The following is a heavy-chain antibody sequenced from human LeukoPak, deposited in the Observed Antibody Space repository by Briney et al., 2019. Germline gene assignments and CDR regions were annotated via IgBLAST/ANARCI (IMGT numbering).Heavy chain of an antibody. D-gene: IGHD3-3*01. CDR2: IYTSGST. CDR3: ARDIQPRFGVVNNWFDP. Sequence: SETLSLTCTVSGGSISSYYWSWLGQPAGKGGEWIGRIYTSGSTNYNPSLKSRVTMSVDTSKNQFSLKLTFVTAADTAVYYCARDIQPRFGVVNNWFDPWGQGTLVTVSS. CDR1: GGSISSYY. V-gene: IGHV4-4*07. J-gene: IGHJ5*02.